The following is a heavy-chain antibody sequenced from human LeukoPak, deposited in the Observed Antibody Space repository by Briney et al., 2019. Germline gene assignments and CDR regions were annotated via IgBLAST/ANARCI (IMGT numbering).Heavy chain of an antibody. J-gene: IGHJ4*02. CDR1: AFTVSVAA. V-gene: IGHV3-73*01. CDR3: TGNYYGSGSYADFDY. CDR2: IRSTANGYTT. Sequence: GGSLRLSWAAAAFTVSVAALRWVRQASGEGLGWVGRIRSTANGYTTAYAASVKARFTITRDETNTPAYLHMDSLKTEDPAVYYCTGNYYGSGSYADFDYWGQGTLVTVSS. D-gene: IGHD3-10*01.